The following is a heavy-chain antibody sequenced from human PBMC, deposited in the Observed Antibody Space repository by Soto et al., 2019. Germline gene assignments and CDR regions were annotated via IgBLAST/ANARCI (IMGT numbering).Heavy chain of an antibody. Sequence: GGSLRLSCAASGFTFSNYAMHWVRQAPGKGLEWVAVISYDGSNKYYADSVKGRFTISRDNSKNTLYLQMNSLRTEDTTVYYCARDPRGYSYAGGYFDYWGQGTLVTVSS. CDR3: ARDPRGYSYAGGYFDY. CDR2: ISYDGSNK. CDR1: GFTFSNYA. D-gene: IGHD5-18*01. J-gene: IGHJ4*02. V-gene: IGHV3-30-3*01.